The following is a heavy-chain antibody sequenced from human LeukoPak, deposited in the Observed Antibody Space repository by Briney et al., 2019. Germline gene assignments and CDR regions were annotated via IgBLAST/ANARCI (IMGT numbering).Heavy chain of an antibody. Sequence: GGSLRLSCAPSGFTFSSYGMHWVRQAPGKGLEWVALIWFDGSNKYYADSVKGRFTISRDNSKNTLDLRMNSLTAEDTAVYYCARERPYGMDVWGQGTTVTVSS. J-gene: IGHJ6*02. CDR1: GFTFSSYG. V-gene: IGHV3-33*01. CDR2: IWFDGSNK. CDR3: ARERPYGMDV.